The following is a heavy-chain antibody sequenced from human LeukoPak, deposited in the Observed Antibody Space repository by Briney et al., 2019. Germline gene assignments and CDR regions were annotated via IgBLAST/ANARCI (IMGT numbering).Heavy chain of an antibody. D-gene: IGHD5-24*01. CDR2: ISSSSSYI. CDR1: GFTFSSYS. CDR3: ARDGMATIPDY. Sequence: GGSLRLSCAASGFTFSSYSMNWVRQAPGKGLEWVSSISSSSSYIYYADSVKGRFTISRDNAKNSLYLQMNSPRAEDTAVYYCARDGMATIPDYWGQGTLVTVSS. J-gene: IGHJ4*02. V-gene: IGHV3-21*01.